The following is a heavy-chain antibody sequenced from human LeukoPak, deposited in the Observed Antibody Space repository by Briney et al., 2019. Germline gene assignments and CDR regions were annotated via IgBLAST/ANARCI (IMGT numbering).Heavy chain of an antibody. CDR1: GGSIRSGGYY. CDR2: IYHSGST. V-gene: IGHV4-30-2*01. CDR3: ARDALVDTAVVG. Sequence: SQTLSLTCTVSGGSIRSGGYYWSWIRQPPGKGLEWIGYIYHSGSTYYNPSLKSRVTISVDTSKNQFSLKLSSVTAADTAVYYCARDALVDTAVVGWGQGTLVTVSS. J-gene: IGHJ4*02. D-gene: IGHD5-18*01.